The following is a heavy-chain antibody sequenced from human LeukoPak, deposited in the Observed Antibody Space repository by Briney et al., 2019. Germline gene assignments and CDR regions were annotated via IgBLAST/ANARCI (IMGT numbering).Heavy chain of an antibody. V-gene: IGHV1-2*06. CDR3: ARDSPEWLLYLDY. D-gene: IGHD3-3*01. CDR2: INPNSGGT. Sequence: GASVKVSCKASGYTFTGYYMHWVRQAPGQGLERMGRINPNSGGTNYAQKFQGRVTMTRDTSISTAYMELSRLRSDDTAVYYCARDSPEWLLYLDYWGQGTLVTVSS. J-gene: IGHJ4*02. CDR1: GYTFTGYY.